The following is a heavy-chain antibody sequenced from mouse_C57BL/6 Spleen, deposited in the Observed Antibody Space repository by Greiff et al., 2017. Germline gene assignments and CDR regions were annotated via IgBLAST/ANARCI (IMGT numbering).Heavy chain of an antibody. CDR2: INPNNGGT. CDR3: AKGYGNYYAMDY. V-gene: IGHV1-22*01. CDR1: GYTFTDYN. J-gene: IGHJ4*01. D-gene: IGHD2-10*02. Sequence: VEPGASVKMSCKAAGYTFTDYNLHWVKQSHGESLEWIGDINPNNGGTSYNQKFKGKATLTVNKSSSTAYMELRSLTSEDSAVYYCAKGYGNYYAMDYWGPGTSVTVSS.